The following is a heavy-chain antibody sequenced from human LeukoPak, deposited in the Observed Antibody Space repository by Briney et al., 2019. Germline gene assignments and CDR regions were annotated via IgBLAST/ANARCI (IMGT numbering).Heavy chain of an antibody. V-gene: IGHV4-31*03. CDR3: ASGGYSYGFDY. CDR2: IYYSGST. J-gene: IGHJ4*02. CDR1: GGSISSGGYY. D-gene: IGHD5-18*01. Sequence: SQTLSLTCTVSGGSISSGGYYWSWIRQHPGKGLEWIGYIYYSGSTYYNPSLKSRVTISVGRSKNQLSLKLSSVTAADTAMYYCASGGYSYGFDYWGQGTLVTVSS.